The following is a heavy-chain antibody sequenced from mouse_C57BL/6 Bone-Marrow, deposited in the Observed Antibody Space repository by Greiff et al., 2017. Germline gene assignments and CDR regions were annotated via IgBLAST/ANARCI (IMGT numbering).Heavy chain of an antibody. CDR2: IRSKSNNYAT. V-gene: IGHV10-1*01. CDR1: GFSFNTYA. D-gene: IGHD1-1*01. Sequence: EVKLMESGGGLGQPKGSLKLSCAASGFSFNTYAMNWVRQAPGKGLEWVARIRSKSNNYATYYADSVKDRFTISRDDSESMLYLQMNNLKTEDTAMYYCVRGLRYLAYWGQGTLVTVSA. J-gene: IGHJ3*01. CDR3: VRGLRYLAY.